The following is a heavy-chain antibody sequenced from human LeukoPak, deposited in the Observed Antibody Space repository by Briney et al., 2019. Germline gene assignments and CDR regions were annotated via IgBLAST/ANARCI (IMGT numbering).Heavy chain of an antibody. Sequence: ASVKVSCTASGGTFSSYAISWVRQAPGQGREWVGWIRAYNGNTNYAQKLQGRVTMTTDTSTSTAYMELRSLRSDDTAVYYCARDLYYDFWSGYFGYYGMDVWGQGTTVTVSS. CDR3: ARDLYYDFWSGYFGYYGMDV. CDR1: GGTFSSYA. V-gene: IGHV1-18*01. D-gene: IGHD3-3*01. J-gene: IGHJ6*02. CDR2: IRAYNGNT.